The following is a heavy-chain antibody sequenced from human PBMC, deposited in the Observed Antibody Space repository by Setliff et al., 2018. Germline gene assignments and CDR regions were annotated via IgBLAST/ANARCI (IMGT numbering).Heavy chain of an antibody. D-gene: IGHD5-18*01. CDR2: VYSSVYSSGIT. CDR3: VRDRTAYSYGLDV. Sequence: SETLSLTCTVSGGSMSSGPNYWSWIRQPAGRGLEWVGRVYSSVYSSGITSYNPSLKSRVTISMDTSKNQFSLNLRSVTAADTAVYYCVRDRTAYSYGLDVWAQGTTVTVSS. J-gene: IGHJ6*02. CDR1: GGSMSSGPNY. V-gene: IGHV4-61*02.